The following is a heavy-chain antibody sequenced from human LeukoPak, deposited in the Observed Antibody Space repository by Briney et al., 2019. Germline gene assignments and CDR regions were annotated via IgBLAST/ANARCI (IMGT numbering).Heavy chain of an antibody. J-gene: IGHJ4*02. CDR2: IYPGDSDT. CDR1: GYSFNTYW. D-gene: IGHD6-13*01. CDR3: ARSSNVAGARGH. V-gene: IGHV5-51*04. Sequence: GESLKISCKGSGYSFNTYWIGWVRQMPGKGLEWMGIIYPGDSDTRYSPSFQGQVTISADKPISTAYLQWSSLKASETAMYYCARSSNVAGARGHWGQGTLVTVSS.